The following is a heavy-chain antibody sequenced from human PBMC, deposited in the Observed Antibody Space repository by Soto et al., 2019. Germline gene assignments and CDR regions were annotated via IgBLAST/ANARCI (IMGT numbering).Heavy chain of an antibody. Sequence: ASVKVSCKTSGYTFTSYAMHWVRQAPGQRLEWMGWISAYNGNTNYAQKLQGRVTMTTDTSTSTAYMELRSLRSDDTAVYYCARAGVTAVVYFDDWGQGTLVTVSS. CDR1: GYTFTSYA. V-gene: IGHV1-18*01. CDR2: ISAYNGNT. D-gene: IGHD6-19*01. J-gene: IGHJ4*02. CDR3: ARAGVTAVVYFDD.